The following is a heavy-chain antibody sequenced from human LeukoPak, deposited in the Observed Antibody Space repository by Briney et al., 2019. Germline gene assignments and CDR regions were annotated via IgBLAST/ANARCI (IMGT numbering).Heavy chain of an antibody. CDR3: AKHLTATNTYIFFGLDV. CDR1: GYSFKDYG. J-gene: IGHJ6*02. V-gene: IGHV3-9*01. CDR2: INWNGGGT. Sequence: GGSLRLSCAATGYSFKDYGMHWVRQPPGKGLEWVSAINWNGGGTDYADSVKGRFTIFRDNAKNSLYLQLSSPRPEDTALYYCAKHLTATNTYIFFGLDVWGQGTSVTVSS. D-gene: IGHD1-26*01.